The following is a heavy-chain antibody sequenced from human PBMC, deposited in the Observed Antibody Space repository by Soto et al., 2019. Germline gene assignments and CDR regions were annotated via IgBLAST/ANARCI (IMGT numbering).Heavy chain of an antibody. CDR2: ISGSGDAK. J-gene: IGHJ4*02. CDR3: AKDFDSDETSHGPNDY. D-gene: IGHD3-22*01. V-gene: IGHV3-23*01. Sequence: EVHLLESGGGLVQPGESLRLSCVASGFSFSSYGMSWVRQAPGKGVEWVSIISGSGDAKYYADSVKGRFIISRDNSKNTMYLQMDSLRAEDTAVYYCAKDFDSDETSHGPNDYWGQGTLVTVSS. CDR1: GFSFSSYG.